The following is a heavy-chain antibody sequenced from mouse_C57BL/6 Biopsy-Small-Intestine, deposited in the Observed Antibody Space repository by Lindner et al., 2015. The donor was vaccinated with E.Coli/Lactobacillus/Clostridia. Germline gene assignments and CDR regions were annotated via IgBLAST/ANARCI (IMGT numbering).Heavy chain of an antibody. D-gene: IGHD1-1*01. CDR2: IYPGGGYT. J-gene: IGHJ1*03. CDR1: GYTFTNYW. Sequence: VQLQESGAELVRPGTSVKMSCKASGYTFTNYWIGWAKQRPGHGLEWIGDIYPGGGYTNYNEKFKGKATLTADKSSSTAYMQFSSLTSEDSAIYYCAGGYYGSSYLLRPYFDVWGTGTTVTVSS. CDR3: AGGYYGSSYLLRPYFDV. V-gene: IGHV1-63*01.